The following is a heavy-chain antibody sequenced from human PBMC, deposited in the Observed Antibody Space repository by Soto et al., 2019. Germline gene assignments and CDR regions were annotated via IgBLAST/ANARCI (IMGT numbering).Heavy chain of an antibody. V-gene: IGHV3-23*01. Sequence: EVQLLESGGGWVQPGGSLRLSCAASGFSFNWYAMVWVRQAPGKGLEWVSVISARGGSSYFADSVKGRFTISRDNSKNVLSLEMNSLSAEDTAIYFCAKGSIEYSASVDNWGQGTLVLVSS. CDR2: ISARGGSS. CDR3: AKGSIEYSASVDN. CDR1: GFSFNWYA. D-gene: IGHD5-12*01. J-gene: IGHJ4*02.